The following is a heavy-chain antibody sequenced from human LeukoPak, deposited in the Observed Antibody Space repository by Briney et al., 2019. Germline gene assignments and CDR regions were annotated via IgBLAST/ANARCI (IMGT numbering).Heavy chain of an antibody. Sequence: PSETLSLTCAVYGGYFSGYYWGWIRQPPGKGLEWIGEINHSGSTEYNPSLKSRVTISVDTFKNQFSLNLSSVTAADTAVYYCARGGRDDYNYSHYYYYYMDGWGKGTTVTVSS. J-gene: IGHJ6*03. V-gene: IGHV4-34*01. D-gene: IGHD5-24*01. CDR3: ARGGRDDYNYSHYYYYYMDG. CDR2: INHSGST. CDR1: GGYFSGYY.